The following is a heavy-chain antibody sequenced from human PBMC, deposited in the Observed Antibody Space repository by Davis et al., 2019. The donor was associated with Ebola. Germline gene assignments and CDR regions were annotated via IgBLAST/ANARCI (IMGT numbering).Heavy chain of an antibody. CDR3: ARDSDHSGRLQPHYYFDY. CDR2: INAGNGNT. D-gene: IGHD5-24*01. J-gene: IGHJ4*02. Sequence: GESLKISCAASGYTFTSYAMHWVRQAPGQRLEWMGWINAGNGNTKYSQKFQGRVTITRDTSASTAYMELSSLRSEDTAVYYCARDSDHSGRLQPHYYFDYWGQGTLVTVSS. V-gene: IGHV1-3*01. CDR1: GYTFTSYA.